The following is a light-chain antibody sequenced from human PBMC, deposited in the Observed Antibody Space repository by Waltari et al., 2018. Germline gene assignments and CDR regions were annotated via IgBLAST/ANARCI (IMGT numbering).Light chain of an antibody. V-gene: IGKV3-20*01. CDR3: HHYGSSGDS. J-gene: IGKJ2*03. CDR1: QSVSSTY. CDR2: ATS. Sequence: EIVLTQSPGTLSLSPGGRATLSCRASQSVSSTYLGWYQQKPGQAPRPLIYATSSRATGIPDRFSGSGSATDFTLNISRLEPEHFAVYFCHHYGSSGDSFGQGTKLEIK.